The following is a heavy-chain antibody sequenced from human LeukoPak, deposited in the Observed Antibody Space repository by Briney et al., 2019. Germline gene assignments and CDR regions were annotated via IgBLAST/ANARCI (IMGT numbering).Heavy chain of an antibody. D-gene: IGHD5-18*01. Sequence: GGPLRLSCAASGFTFSGYSMNWVRQAPGKGLEGVSYISSGSSTIYYADSVKGRFTISRDNAKNSLYLQMNNLRAEDTAVYYCARGMGYSYGVDYWGQGTLVTVSS. CDR3: ARGMGYSYGVDY. J-gene: IGHJ4*02. CDR1: GFTFSGYS. CDR2: ISSGSSTI. V-gene: IGHV3-48*01.